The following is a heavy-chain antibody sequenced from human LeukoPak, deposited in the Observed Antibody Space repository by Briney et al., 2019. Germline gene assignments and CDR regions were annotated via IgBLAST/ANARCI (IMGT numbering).Heavy chain of an antibody. J-gene: IGHJ6*02. D-gene: IGHD5-24*01. CDR1: GGSFSGYY. V-gene: IGHV4-34*01. CDR2: IYHSGST. CDR3: ARGLEYYYYGMDV. Sequence: SETLSLTCAVYGGSFSGYYWSWIRQPPGKGLEWIGEIYHSGSTNYNPSLKSRVTISVDKSKNQFSLKLSSVTAADTAVYYCARGLEYYYYGMDVWGQGTTVTVSS.